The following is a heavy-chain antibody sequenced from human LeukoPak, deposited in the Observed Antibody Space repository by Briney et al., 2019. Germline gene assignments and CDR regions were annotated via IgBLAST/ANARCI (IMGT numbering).Heavy chain of an antibody. J-gene: IGHJ4*02. CDR3: AKVGPDVDTAMVFDY. D-gene: IGHD5-18*01. Sequence: GGSLRLSCAASGFTFSSYGFHWVRQAPGKGLEWVAVIWYDGSNKYYADSVKGRFTISRDNSKNTLYLQMNSLRAEDTAVYYCAKVGPDVDTAMVFDYWGQGTLVTVSS. V-gene: IGHV3-33*06. CDR1: GFTFSSYG. CDR2: IWYDGSNK.